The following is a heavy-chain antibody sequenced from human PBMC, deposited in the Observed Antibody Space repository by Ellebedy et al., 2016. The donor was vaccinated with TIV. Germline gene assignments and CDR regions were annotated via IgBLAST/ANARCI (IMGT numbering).Heavy chain of an antibody. Sequence: SETLSLXCTVSGASISSSGYFWGWIRQPPGEGLEWIASIYYGGSTYYNPSLKSRLTISVDTSKNQFSLKVTSVTAADTAVYYCARLHCSTTDPRLNWFDPWGQGTLVTVSS. CDR1: GASISSSGYF. V-gene: IGHV4-39*01. CDR2: IYYGGST. CDR3: ARLHCSTTDPRLNWFDP. D-gene: IGHD2-2*01. J-gene: IGHJ5*02.